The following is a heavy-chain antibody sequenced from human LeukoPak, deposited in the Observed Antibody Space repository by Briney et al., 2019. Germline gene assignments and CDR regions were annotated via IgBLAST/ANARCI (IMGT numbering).Heavy chain of an antibody. D-gene: IGHD5-18*01. CDR3: ARGQKYRNGYTVTELGSGYFAY. Sequence: KASETLSLTCSVSGGSISNYYWNWIRQTPGKGLEWIGYIFYSGRTHYNPSLKSRVTISVDTSKNQFSLTLSSVTTADTAVYYCARGQKYRNGYTVTELGSGYFAYWGQGTLVTVSS. V-gene: IGHV4-59*01. CDR2: IFYSGRT. J-gene: IGHJ4*02. CDR1: GGSISNYY.